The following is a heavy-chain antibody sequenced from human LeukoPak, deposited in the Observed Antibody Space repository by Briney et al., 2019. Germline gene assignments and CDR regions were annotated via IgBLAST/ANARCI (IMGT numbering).Heavy chain of an antibody. CDR1: GDSMRNYY. D-gene: IGHD1-26*01. CDR3: AGDSVGYDS. V-gene: IGHV4-59*01. CDR2: INYGGNT. Sequence: SETLTLTCTVSGDSMRNYYWNWIRQSPDKGLEWVGLINYGGNTHYNPSLLSRITMSVDTSKKQFSLNLRSVTTADTAVYYCAGDSVGYDSWGQGTLVTVSS. J-gene: IGHJ4*02.